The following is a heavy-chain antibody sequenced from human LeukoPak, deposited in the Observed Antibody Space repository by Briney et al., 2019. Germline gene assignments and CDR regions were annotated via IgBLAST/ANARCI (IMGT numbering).Heavy chain of an antibody. D-gene: IGHD3-10*01. CDR3: ASRARYYGSGSYYNYYYYMDV. CDR2: INHCGST. Sequence: TSETLSLTCAVYGGSFSGYYWSWIRQPPGKGLEWIGEINHCGSTNYNPSLKSRVTISVDTSKNQFSLKLSSVTAADTAVYYCASRARYYGSGSYYNYYYYMDVWGKGTTVTVSS. J-gene: IGHJ6*03. CDR1: GGSFSGYY. V-gene: IGHV4-34*01.